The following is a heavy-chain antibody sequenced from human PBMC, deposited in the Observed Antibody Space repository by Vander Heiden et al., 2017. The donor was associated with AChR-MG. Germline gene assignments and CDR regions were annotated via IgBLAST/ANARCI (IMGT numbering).Heavy chain of an antibody. CDR3: ARGPSGHGDYPNWFDP. Sequence: QLQLQESGPGLVNPSQTLSLTCAVSGGPISSGGYSWRWCRQPPGKGLEWIGYIYQSGSTYYSPSLKNRVTISVDRSKNQFSLKLSSVTAADTAVYYCARGPSGHGDYPNWFDPWCQGTLVTVSS. CDR1: GGPISSGGYS. V-gene: IGHV4-30-2*01. CDR2: IYQSGST. D-gene: IGHD4-17*01. J-gene: IGHJ5*02.